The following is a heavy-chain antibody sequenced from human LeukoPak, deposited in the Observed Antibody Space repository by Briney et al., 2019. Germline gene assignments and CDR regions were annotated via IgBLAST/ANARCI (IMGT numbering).Heavy chain of an antibody. CDR2: INPNSGGT. CDR1: GYTFSGNN. J-gene: IGHJ5*02. V-gene: IGHV1-2*02. Sequence: ASVKVSCKASGYTFSGNNIYWVRQAPGQGLEWMGWINPNSGGTIYAEKFQGRVTMTRDTSISTAYMELSRLMSDDTAVYFCARGVGSSWFDPWGQGTLVSVSS. CDR3: ARGVGSSWFDP. D-gene: IGHD1-26*01.